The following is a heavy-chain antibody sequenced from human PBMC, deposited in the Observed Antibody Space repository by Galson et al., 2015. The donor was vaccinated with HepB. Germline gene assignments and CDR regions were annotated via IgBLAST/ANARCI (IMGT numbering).Heavy chain of an antibody. V-gene: IGHV3-48*01. CDR2: ISSSSSTI. CDR1: GFTFSSYS. D-gene: IGHD3-9*01. Sequence: SLRLSCAASGFTFSSYSMNWVRQAPGKGLEWVSYISSSSSTIYYADSVKGRFTISRDNAKNSLYLQMNSLRAEDTAVYYCARGGLTGYYRGFSIDYWGQGTLVTVSS. CDR3: ARGGLTGYYRGFSIDY. J-gene: IGHJ4*02.